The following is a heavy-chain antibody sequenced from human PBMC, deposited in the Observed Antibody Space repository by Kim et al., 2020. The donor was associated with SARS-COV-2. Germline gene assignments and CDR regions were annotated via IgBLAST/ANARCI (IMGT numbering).Heavy chain of an antibody. Sequence: GGSLRLSCVASGFNFASHAINWVRQAPGKGLEWVSGISGSGAATNNADSVKGRFTISRDNSKNTVFLQMDNLRAEDTAVYYCAKDRITVTAGNPVSAHLFHYGGRGTRVPVS. V-gene: IGHV3-23*01. CDR2: ISGSGAAT. D-gene: IGHD6-19*01. CDR3: AKDRITVTAGNPVSAHLFHY. J-gene: IGHJ4*02. CDR1: GFNFASHA.